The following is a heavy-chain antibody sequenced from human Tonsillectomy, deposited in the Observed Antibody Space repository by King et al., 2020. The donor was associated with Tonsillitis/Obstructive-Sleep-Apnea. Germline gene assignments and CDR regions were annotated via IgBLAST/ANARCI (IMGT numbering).Heavy chain of an antibody. Sequence: VQLVESGGGLVQPGGSLSLSCAASGFTFSSYEMNWVRQAPGKGLEWVSYINTSGGTKYFADSVKGRFTISRDNAKNSLYLQMSSLRAEDTAVYWCARDTHPRYYDILTGYSPPWDYYYYMDVWGKGTTVTVSS. CDR3: ARDTHPRYYDILTGYSPPWDYYYYMDV. J-gene: IGHJ6*03. CDR1: GFTFSSYE. V-gene: IGHV3-48*03. CDR2: INTSGGTK. D-gene: IGHD3-9*01.